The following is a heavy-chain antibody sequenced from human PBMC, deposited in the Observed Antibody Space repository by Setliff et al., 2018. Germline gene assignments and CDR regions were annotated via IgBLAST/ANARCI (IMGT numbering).Heavy chain of an antibody. CDR2: ISAYNGYT. Sequence: ASVKVSCKASGYTFTSYGISWVRQAPGQGLEWMGWISAYNGYTNYAQKLQGRVTMTTGTSTSTAYMELRSLRSDDTAVYYCARVNSGYDGGSNWGQGTLVTVSS. CDR1: GYTFTSYG. D-gene: IGHD5-12*01. CDR3: ARVNSGYDGGSN. V-gene: IGHV1-18*01. J-gene: IGHJ4*02.